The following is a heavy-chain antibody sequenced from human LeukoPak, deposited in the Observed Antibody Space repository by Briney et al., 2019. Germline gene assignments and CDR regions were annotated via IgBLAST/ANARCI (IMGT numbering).Heavy chain of an antibody. Sequence: GGSLRLSCAASGFXFSDSAINWVRQASGKGREWVGHIRGKTNSYATAYAASVRGRFTISRDDSKNTAYLQMNSLKTEDTAVYYCTGGSGWYSPDYWGQGTLVTVSS. CDR3: TGGSGWYSPDY. V-gene: IGHV3-73*01. CDR1: GFXFSDSA. CDR2: IRGKTNSYAT. D-gene: IGHD6-19*01. J-gene: IGHJ4*02.